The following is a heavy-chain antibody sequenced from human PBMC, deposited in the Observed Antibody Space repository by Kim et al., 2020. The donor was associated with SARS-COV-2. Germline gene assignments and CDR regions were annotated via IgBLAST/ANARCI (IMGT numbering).Heavy chain of an antibody. D-gene: IGHD3-3*01. V-gene: IGHV1-18*01. Sequence: QTLQGRVTMTTDTSTSTAYMELRSLRSDDTAVYYCARDFGPPGDYGMDVWGQGTTVTVSS. J-gene: IGHJ6*02. CDR3: ARDFGPPGDYGMDV.